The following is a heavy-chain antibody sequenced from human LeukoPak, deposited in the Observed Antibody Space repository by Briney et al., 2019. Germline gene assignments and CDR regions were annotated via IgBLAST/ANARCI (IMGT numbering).Heavy chain of an antibody. D-gene: IGHD3-3*01. Sequence: GGSLRLSCAASGFTFSSYSMNWVRQAPGKGLEWVSYISSSSSTIYYADSVKGRFTISRDNAKNSLYLQMNSLRAEDTAVYYCARGVTIFGVARPDYYYGMDVWGQGTTVTVSS. CDR1: GFTFSSYS. V-gene: IGHV3-48*01. CDR2: ISSSSSTI. CDR3: ARGVTIFGVARPDYYYGMDV. J-gene: IGHJ6*02.